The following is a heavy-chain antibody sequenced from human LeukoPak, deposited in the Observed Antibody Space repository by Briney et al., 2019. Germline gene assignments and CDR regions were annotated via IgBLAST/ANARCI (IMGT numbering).Heavy chain of an antibody. J-gene: IGHJ4*02. Sequence: SETLSLTCDVSGGSVRSYWWGWVRPPAGKGLEWLGRIYSTGSTRFNPSLKSRLTLSIDTSTNQFSLKLTSVTAADTAVYFCARQGYTVSYYFLDYWSQGTLVTVSS. CDR3: ARQGYTVSYYFLDY. CDR1: GGSVRSYW. CDR2: IYSTGST. V-gene: IGHV4-4*07. D-gene: IGHD1-26*01.